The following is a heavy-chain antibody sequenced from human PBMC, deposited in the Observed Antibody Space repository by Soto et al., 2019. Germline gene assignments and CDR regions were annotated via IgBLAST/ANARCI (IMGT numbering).Heavy chain of an antibody. J-gene: IGHJ6*02. CDR3: TRQTQGRIWVYYGMDV. CDR2: IRSKANSYAT. Sequence: PGGSLRLSCAASGFTFSGSAMHWVRQASGKGLEWVGRIRSKANSYATAYAASVKGRFTISRDDSKNTAYLQMNSLKTEDTAVYYCTRQTQGRIWVYYGMDVWGQGTTVTVSS. V-gene: IGHV3-73*01. CDR1: GFTFSGSA. D-gene: IGHD2-21*01.